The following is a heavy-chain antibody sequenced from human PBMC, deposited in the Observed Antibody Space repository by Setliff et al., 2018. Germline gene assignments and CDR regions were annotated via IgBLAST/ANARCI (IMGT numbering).Heavy chain of an antibody. Sequence: LSCATSGFTFNGYAMHWVRQAPGKGLEWVAFIRYDGTIKYYADSVKGRFTISRDNSRNTLDLQMNSLGTEDTAVYYCAKVDSLWDSEYYFDYWGQGTLVTVSS. J-gene: IGHJ4*02. CDR1: GFTFNGYA. CDR3: AKVDSLWDSEYYFDY. D-gene: IGHD3-16*01. CDR2: IRYDGTIK. V-gene: IGHV3-30*02.